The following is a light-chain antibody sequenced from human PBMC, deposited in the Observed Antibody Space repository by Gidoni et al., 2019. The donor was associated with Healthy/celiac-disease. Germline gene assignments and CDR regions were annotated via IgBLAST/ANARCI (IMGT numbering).Light chain of an antibody. CDR2: GAS. CDR1: QSVSSSY. J-gene: IGKJ2*01. Sequence: EIVLTQSPGTLSLSPGERATLSCRASQSVSSSYLAWYQQKPGQAPRLLIYGASSSATGIADRFSGSGSGTDFTLTISRLEPEDFAVYYCQQYGSSPYTFXQXTKLEIK. CDR3: QQYGSSPYT. V-gene: IGKV3-20*01.